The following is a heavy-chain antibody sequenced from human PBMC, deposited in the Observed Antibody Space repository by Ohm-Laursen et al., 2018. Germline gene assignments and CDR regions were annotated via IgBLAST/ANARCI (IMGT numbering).Heavy chain of an antibody. CDR3: ARDTSY. CDR2: ISSSSSSI. CDR1: GFTFSTYS. J-gene: IGHJ4*02. D-gene: IGHD3-16*01. V-gene: IGHV3-48*01. Sequence: SLRLSCAAPGFTFSTYSMNWVRQAPGKGLEWVSYISSSSSSIYYADSVKGRFTISRDNVKNTLYLQMNSLRAEDTAVYYCARDTSYWGQGTLVTVSS.